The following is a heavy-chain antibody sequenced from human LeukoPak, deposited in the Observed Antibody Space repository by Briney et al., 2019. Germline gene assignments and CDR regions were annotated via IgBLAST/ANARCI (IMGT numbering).Heavy chain of an antibody. CDR1: GFTFSSYS. J-gene: IGHJ4*02. D-gene: IGHD3-10*02. CDR3: AKRPAAVRGVIPYVDY. V-gene: IGHV3-21*04. Sequence: GGSLRLSCAASGFTFSSYSMNWVRRAPGKGLEWVSSISSSSSYIYYADSVKGRFTISRDNSKNTLFLQMNSLRAEDTAIYYCAKRPAAVRGVIPYVDYWGQGTLVTVSS. CDR2: ISSSSSYI.